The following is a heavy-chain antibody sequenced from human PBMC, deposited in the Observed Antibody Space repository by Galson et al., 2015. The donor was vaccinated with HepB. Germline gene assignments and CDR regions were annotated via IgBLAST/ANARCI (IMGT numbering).Heavy chain of an antibody. Sequence: SLRLSCAASGFTFSSYSMNWVRQAPGKGPEWVSSISSSSSYIYYADSVKGRFTISRDNAKNSLYLQMNSLRAADTAVYYCARLTFDYSKKKLHYYYYYMDVWGKGTTVTVSS. CDR3: ARLTFDYSKKKLHYYYYYMDV. CDR1: GFTFSSYS. D-gene: IGHD4-11*01. V-gene: IGHV3-21*01. CDR2: ISSSSSYI. J-gene: IGHJ6*03.